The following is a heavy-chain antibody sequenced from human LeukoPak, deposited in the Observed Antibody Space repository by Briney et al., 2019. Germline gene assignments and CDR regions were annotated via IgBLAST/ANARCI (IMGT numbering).Heavy chain of an antibody. V-gene: IGHV1-18*01. CDR1: GYTFTSYG. J-gene: IGHJ5*02. CDR2: ISGYNGYT. Sequence: VASVKVSCKASGYTFTSYGISWVRQAPGQGLGWMGWISGYNGYTHYAHNLQGRVTMTTDTSTSTAYMELRSLRSDDTAVYYCARDEARYSSGYYPNWFDPWGQGTLVTVSS. D-gene: IGHD3-22*01. CDR3: ARDEARYSSGYYPNWFDP.